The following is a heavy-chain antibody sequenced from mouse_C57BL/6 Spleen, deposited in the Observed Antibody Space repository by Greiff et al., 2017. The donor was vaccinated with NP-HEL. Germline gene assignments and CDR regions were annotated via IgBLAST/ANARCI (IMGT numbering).Heavy chain of an antibody. Sequence: VQLQQSGPELVKPGASVKISCKASGYSFTGYYMNWVKQSPEKSLEWIGEINPSTGGTTYNQKFKAKATLTVDKSSSTAYMQLKSLTSEDSAVYYCANLYYEAMDYWGQGTSVTVSS. CDR1: GYSFTGYY. CDR2: INPSTGGT. J-gene: IGHJ4*01. D-gene: IGHD1-1*01. V-gene: IGHV1-42*01. CDR3: ANLYYEAMDY.